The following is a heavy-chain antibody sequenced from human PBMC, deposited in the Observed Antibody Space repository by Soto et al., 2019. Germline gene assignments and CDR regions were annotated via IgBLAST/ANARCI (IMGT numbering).Heavy chain of an antibody. J-gene: IGHJ5*02. V-gene: IGHV4-59*01. CDR3: ARGVKAPSP. D-gene: IGHD3-10*01. CDR2: IYYSGST. CDR1: GGSISSYY. Sequence: QVQLQESGPGLVKPSETLSLTCTVSGGSISSYYWSWIRQPPGKGLEWIGYIYYSGSTTYNPSLKSRVTISVDTSKNQFSLKLTSVTAADTAVYYCARGVKAPSPWGQGTLVTVSS.